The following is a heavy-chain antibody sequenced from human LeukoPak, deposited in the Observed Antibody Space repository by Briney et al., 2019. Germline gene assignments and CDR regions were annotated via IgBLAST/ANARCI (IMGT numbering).Heavy chain of an antibody. J-gene: IGHJ4*02. Sequence: SETLSLTCTVSGGSISSYYWSWIRQPPGKGLEWIGYIYYSGSTNYNPSLRSRVTISVDTSKNQFSLKLSSVTAADTAVYYCASGGNIAVVPAAIKDKYYFDYWGQGTLVTVSS. CDR2: IYYSGST. D-gene: IGHD2-2*02. CDR1: GGSISSYY. CDR3: ASGGNIAVVPAAIKDKYYFDY. V-gene: IGHV4-59*12.